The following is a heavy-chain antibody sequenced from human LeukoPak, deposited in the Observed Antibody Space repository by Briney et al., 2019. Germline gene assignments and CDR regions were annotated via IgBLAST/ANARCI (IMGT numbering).Heavy chain of an antibody. Sequence: PSETLSLTCTVSGGSISSSSYYWGWIRQPPGKGLEWIGSIYYSGSTYYNPSLKSRVTISVDTSKNQFSLKLSSVTAADTAVYYCARANIAAAGQFDYWGQGTLVPVSS. D-gene: IGHD6-13*01. CDR2: IYYSGST. J-gene: IGHJ4*02. V-gene: IGHV4-39*07. CDR3: ARANIAAAGQFDY. CDR1: GGSISSSSYY.